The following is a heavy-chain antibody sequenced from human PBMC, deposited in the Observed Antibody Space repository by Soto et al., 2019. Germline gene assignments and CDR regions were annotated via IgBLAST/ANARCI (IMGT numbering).Heavy chain of an antibody. V-gene: IGHV1-69*13. D-gene: IGHD3-10*01. CDR2: IIPIFGTA. CDR1: GGTFSSYA. CDR3: ARDSGYGSGSYFTIDY. J-gene: IGHJ4*02. Sequence: SVKVSCKASGGTFSSYAISWVRQAPGQGLEWMGGIIPIFGTANYAQKFQGRVTITADESTSTAYMELSSLRSEDTAVYYCARDSGYGSGSYFTIDYWGQGTLVTVSS.